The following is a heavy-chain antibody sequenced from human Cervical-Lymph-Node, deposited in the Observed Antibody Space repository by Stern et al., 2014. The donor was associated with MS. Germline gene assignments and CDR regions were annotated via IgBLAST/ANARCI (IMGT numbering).Heavy chain of an antibody. CDR1: GFSFNTYS. V-gene: IGHV3-48*01. D-gene: IGHD3-22*01. CDR3: ARGSWLGTGDDYYYYFGMDV. J-gene: IGHJ6*02. Sequence: VQLVQSGGGLVQPGGSLRLSCTPSGFSFNTYSLNWVRQAPGKWLEWLSYISSSGSSIYYADSVKGRFTISRDNVKNSLYLQMNILRAEDTAIYYCARGSWLGTGDDYYYYFGMDVWGQGTTVTVSS. CDR2: ISSSGSSI.